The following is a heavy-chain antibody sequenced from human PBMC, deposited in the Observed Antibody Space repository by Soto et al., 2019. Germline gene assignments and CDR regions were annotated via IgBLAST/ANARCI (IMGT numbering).Heavy chain of an antibody. CDR2: VYTNGNT. CDR3: ARSAAVIVGYALET. Sequence: EVQVMESGGDLVQPGGSLRLSCEAAGFTVSRNYMSWVRQAPGKGLECVSVVYTNGNTYFADSVKGRFTVSRDNSRNTLYLQMNSLRVEDTAVYFCARSAAVIVGYALETWGPGTMVTVSS. D-gene: IGHD3-22*01. CDR1: GFTVSRNY. J-gene: IGHJ3*02. V-gene: IGHV3-66*01.